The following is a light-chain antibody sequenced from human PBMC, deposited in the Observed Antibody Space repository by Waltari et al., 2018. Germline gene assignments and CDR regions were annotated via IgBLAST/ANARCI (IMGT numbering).Light chain of an antibody. Sequence: ETLLTQSPGPLSLSPGERATLSCRASLGVSTTYFAWYQQKPGQAPRLLIYSASSRAAGIPTRFSGSGFGTDFTLTINRLEPEDSAVYYCQQYGSSPFTFGQGTKLEIK. CDR2: SAS. V-gene: IGKV3-20*01. CDR3: QQYGSSPFT. CDR1: LGVSTTY. J-gene: IGKJ2*01.